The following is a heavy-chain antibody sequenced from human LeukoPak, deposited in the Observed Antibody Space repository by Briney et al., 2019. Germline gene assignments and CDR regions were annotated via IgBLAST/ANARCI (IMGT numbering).Heavy chain of an antibody. V-gene: IGHV1-46*01. CDR1: GYSFTSNY. CDR2: LYPRDGST. J-gene: IGHJ4*02. Sequence: ASVKVSCKASGYSFTSNYKHWVRQAPGQGLEWMGMLYPRDGSTSYAQKFQGRVTVTRDTSTSTVHMELSGPRSEDTAVYYCARDQEAFDYWGQGTLVTVSS. CDR3: ARDQEAFDY.